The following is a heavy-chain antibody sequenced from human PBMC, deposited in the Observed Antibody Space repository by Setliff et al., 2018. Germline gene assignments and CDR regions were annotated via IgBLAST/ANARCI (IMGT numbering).Heavy chain of an antibody. D-gene: IGHD3-3*01. CDR3: ARGISFHLEWLL. CDR2: IYTSGST. CDR1: GGSISSGSYY. V-gene: IGHV4-61*02. J-gene: IGHJ4*02. Sequence: PSETLSLTCTVSGGSISSGSYYWSWIRQPAGKGLEWIGRIYTSGSTNYNPSLKSRVTISVDRSKNQFSLKLSSVTAADTAVYYCARGISFHLEWLLWGQGTQVTVSS.